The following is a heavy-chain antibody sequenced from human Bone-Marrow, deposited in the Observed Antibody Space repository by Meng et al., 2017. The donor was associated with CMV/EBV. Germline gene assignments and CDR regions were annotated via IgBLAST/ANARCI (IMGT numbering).Heavy chain of an antibody. J-gene: IGHJ4*02. CDR1: GFTFSSYA. CDR2: ISYDGSNK. V-gene: IGHV3-30-3*01. CDR3: AGTIVGAD. D-gene: IGHD1-26*01. Sequence: LRLSCAASGFTFSSYAMHWVRQAPGKGLEWVAVISYDGSNKYYADSVKGRFTISRDNSKNTLYLQMNSLRAEDTAVYYCAGTIVGADWGQGTLVTVSS.